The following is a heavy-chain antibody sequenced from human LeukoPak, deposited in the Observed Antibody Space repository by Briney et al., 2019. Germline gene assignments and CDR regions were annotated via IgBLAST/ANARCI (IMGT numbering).Heavy chain of an antibody. J-gene: IGHJ3*02. CDR2: IYYTGST. V-gene: IGHV4-39*01. CDR3: ASRVGNCGDGAFDI. Sequence: SETLSLTCAVSGGSTGSSGYYWGWSRQPPGKGLEWIGSIYYTGSTHYTPSLKSRVTISVDTSKKQFSLKLTSVTAADTAVYYCASRVGNCGDGAFDIWSQGKMVTVSS. D-gene: IGHD4-17*01. CDR1: GGSTGSSGYY.